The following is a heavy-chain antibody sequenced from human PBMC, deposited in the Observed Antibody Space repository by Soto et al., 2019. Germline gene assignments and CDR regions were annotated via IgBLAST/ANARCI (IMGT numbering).Heavy chain of an antibody. J-gene: IGHJ3*02. CDR1: GFSISSGGYY. CDR3: ARAGPDAFDI. CDR2: IYYSGST. Sequence: TQSLTCTFSGFSISSGGYYWSWIRQHPGKGLEWIGYIYYSGSTYYNPSLKSRVTISVDTSKNQFSLKLSSVTAADTAVYYCARAGPDAFDIWGQGTMVTV. V-gene: IGHV4-31*03.